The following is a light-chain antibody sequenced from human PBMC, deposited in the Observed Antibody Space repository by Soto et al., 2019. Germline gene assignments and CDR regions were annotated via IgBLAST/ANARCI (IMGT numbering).Light chain of an antibody. CDR1: SSDVGRYNY. V-gene: IGLV2-14*01. CDR2: DVN. J-gene: IGLJ1*01. Sequence: QSALTQPASVSGSPGQSITISCIGTSSDVGRYNYVSWYQQHPGQAPRLMIYDVNNRPSGVSNRFSGSKSDNTASLTISGLQAEDDADYYCSSYKSSTTRVFGPGTKVTV. CDR3: SSYKSSTTRV.